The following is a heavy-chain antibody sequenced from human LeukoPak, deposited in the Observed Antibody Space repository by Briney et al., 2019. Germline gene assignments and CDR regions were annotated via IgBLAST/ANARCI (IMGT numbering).Heavy chain of an antibody. D-gene: IGHD3-10*01. V-gene: IGHV4-31*02. J-gene: IGHJ4*02. Sequence: SQTLSLSCTVSADSLSSGGHYWAWIRHLAGKGLESIGFIHDSGTSSHNPSRKDRVAISVDASRKQFALRLSSVTAADTAIYYCARGGNRFGGFYFDYWGQGIQVIVSS. CDR3: ARGGNRFGGFYFDY. CDR2: IHDSGTS. CDR1: ADSLSSGGHY.